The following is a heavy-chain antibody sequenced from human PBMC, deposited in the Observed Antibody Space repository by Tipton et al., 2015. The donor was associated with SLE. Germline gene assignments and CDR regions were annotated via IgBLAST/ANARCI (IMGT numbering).Heavy chain of an antibody. CDR1: GGSISSSNW. CDR2: IYHSGST. V-gene: IGHV4-4*02. D-gene: IGHD4-17*01. Sequence: TLSLTCAVSGGSISSSNWWSWVRQPPGKGLEWIGEIYHSGSTNYNPSLKSRVTISVDTSKNQFSLKLSSVTAADTAVYYCARDQDGDYLYFQHWGQGTLVTVSS. CDR3: ARDQDGDYLYFQH. J-gene: IGHJ1*01.